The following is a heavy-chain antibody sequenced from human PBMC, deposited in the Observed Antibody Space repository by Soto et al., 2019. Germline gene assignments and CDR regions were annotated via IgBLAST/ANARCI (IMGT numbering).Heavy chain of an antibody. D-gene: IGHD6-13*01. Sequence: GGSLRLSCAASGFTFSSYAMHWVRQAPGKGLEWVAVISYDGSNKYYADSVKGRFTISRDNSKNTLYLQMNSLRAEDTAVYYCARDPEDHSWYYYYGMDVWGQGTTVTVSS. CDR2: ISYDGSNK. V-gene: IGHV3-30-3*01. J-gene: IGHJ6*02. CDR3: ARDPEDHSWYYYYGMDV. CDR1: GFTFSSYA.